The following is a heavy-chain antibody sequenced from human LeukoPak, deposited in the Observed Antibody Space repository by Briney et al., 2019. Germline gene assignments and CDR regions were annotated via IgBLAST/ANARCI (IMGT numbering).Heavy chain of an antibody. CDR3: ARSRDSSGYYGVFIY. V-gene: IGHV4-59*08. Sequence: PSETLSLTCTVSGGSISSYYWNWIRQPPGKGLEWIGYIYYSGSTNYNPSLKSRVTISVDTSKNQFSLKLSSVTAANTAVYYCARSRDSSGYYGVFIYWGQGTLVTVSS. J-gene: IGHJ4*02. D-gene: IGHD3-22*01. CDR2: IYYSGST. CDR1: GGSISSYY.